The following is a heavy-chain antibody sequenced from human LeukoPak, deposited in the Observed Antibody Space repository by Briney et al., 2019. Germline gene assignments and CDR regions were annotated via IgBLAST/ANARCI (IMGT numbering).Heavy chain of an antibody. Sequence: ASVKVSCKASGYTFSGYYLHWVRQAPGQGLEWMAWINPNSGATDYAQKFKGRVTMSRDTYTATVYMEVSGLTSDDTAVYYCARGGSSSCDYWGQGTQVTLSS. CDR2: INPNSGAT. D-gene: IGHD6-13*01. CDR3: ARGGSSSCDY. J-gene: IGHJ4*02. V-gene: IGHV1-2*02. CDR1: GYTFSGYY.